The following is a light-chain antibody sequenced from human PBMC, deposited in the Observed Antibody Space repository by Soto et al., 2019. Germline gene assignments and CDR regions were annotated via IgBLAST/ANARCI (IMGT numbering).Light chain of an antibody. J-gene: IGLJ1*01. V-gene: IGLV2-14*01. CDR2: EVS. Sequence: QSALTQPASVSGSPGQSITISCTGTSSDIGGYTYVSWYQQHPGKAPKLMISEVSNRPSGVSNRFSGSKSGNTASLTISGLQAEDEADYYCSSYTSSDTLYVFGTGTKLTVL. CDR1: SSDIGGYTY. CDR3: SSYTSSDTLYV.